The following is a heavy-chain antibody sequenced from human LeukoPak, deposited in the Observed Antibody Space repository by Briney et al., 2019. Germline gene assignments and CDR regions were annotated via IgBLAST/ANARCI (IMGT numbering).Heavy chain of an antibody. D-gene: IGHD3-10*02. CDR3: ARGVYSGSYYEYYYYYMDV. CDR2: IFHSGST. CDR1: GYSLTSGYY. V-gene: IGHV4-38-2*02. Sequence: SETLSLTCTVSGYSLTSGYYWGWIRPPPGKGLEWIASIFHSGSTFYNPSVKSRVTISVDTSKNQFSLKLSSVTAADTAVYYCARGVYSGSYYEYYYYYMDVWGKGTTVTISS. J-gene: IGHJ6*03.